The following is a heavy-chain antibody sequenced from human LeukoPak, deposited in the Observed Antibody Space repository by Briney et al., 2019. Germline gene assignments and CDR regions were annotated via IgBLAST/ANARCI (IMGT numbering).Heavy chain of an antibody. V-gene: IGHV4-61*02. CDR3: ARSSGSYYNGGVWFGP. J-gene: IGHJ5*02. CDR1: GGSISSGSYY. Sequence: SQTLSLTCTVSGGSISSGSYYWSWIRQPAGKGLEWIGRIYTSGSTNYNPSLKSRVTISVDTSKNQFSLKLSSVTAADTAVYYCARSSGSYYNGGVWFGPWGQGTLVTVSS. D-gene: IGHD3-10*01. CDR2: IYTSGST.